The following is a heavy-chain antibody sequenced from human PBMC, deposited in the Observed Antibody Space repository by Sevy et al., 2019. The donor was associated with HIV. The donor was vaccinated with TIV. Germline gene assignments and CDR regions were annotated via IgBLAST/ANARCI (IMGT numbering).Heavy chain of an antibody. Sequence: GGSLRLSCAVSGFPFSSYAMNWVRQAPGKGLEWVSVISGSGGGPYYADSVKGRFTISRDNSKNTLYLQMNSLRSEDTAIYYCAKDRVAVVGDAFDSWGQGTMVTVSS. CDR2: ISGSGGGP. D-gene: IGHD2-2*01. CDR3: AKDRVAVVGDAFDS. J-gene: IGHJ3*02. V-gene: IGHV3-23*01. CDR1: GFPFSSYA.